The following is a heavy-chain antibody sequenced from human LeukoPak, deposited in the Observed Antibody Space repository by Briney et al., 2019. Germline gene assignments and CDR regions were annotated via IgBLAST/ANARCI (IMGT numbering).Heavy chain of an antibody. D-gene: IGHD3-3*01. Sequence: GGSLRLSCAASGFTFSSYSMNWVRQAPGKGLEWVSSISTSSSYIYYADSVKGRLTISRDNAKDSLYLQMNSLRAEDTAVYYCARDQGFSYYYYMDVWGKGTTVTVSS. V-gene: IGHV3-21*01. J-gene: IGHJ6*03. CDR3: ARDQGFSYYYYMDV. CDR2: ISTSSSYI. CDR1: GFTFSSYS.